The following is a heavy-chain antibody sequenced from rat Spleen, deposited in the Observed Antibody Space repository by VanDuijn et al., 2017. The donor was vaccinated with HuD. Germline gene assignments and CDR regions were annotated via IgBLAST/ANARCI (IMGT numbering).Heavy chain of an antibody. D-gene: IGHD1-11*01. CDR2: ISYDGSST. Sequence: EVQLVESGGGLVQPGRSMKLSCAASGFTFTNYYMAWVRQAPTKGLEWVATISYDGSSTYYRDSVKGRFTISRDNAKNTLYLQMNSLRSEDTATYYCTRDGGGYGYWGQGVMVTVSS. V-gene: IGHV5-29*01. J-gene: IGHJ2*01. CDR3: TRDGGGYGY. CDR1: GFTFTNYY.